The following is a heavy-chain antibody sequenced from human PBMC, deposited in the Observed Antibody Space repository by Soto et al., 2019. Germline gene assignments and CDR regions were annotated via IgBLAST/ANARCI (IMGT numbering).Heavy chain of an antibody. CDR2: ISRSSSYI. CDR3: AKDRLRGGFLTTATTNGMDV. D-gene: IGHD1-26*01. V-gene: IGHV3-21*01. J-gene: IGHJ6*02. Sequence: PGGSLRLSCAGSGFIFSSYAMNWVRQAPGKGLEWVSSISRSSSYIYYADSVRGRFTISRDNAKNTLHLQMNSLRDEDTAVYYCAKDRLRGGFLTTATTNGMDVWGQGTTVTVSS. CDR1: GFIFSSYA.